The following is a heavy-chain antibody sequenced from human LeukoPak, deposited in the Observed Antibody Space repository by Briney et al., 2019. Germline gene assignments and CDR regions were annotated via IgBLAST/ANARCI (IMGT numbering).Heavy chain of an antibody. V-gene: IGHV3-23*01. CDR2: ISGSGGST. J-gene: IGHJ4*02. CDR3: AKDFDDYYDSSGYDSYLVGYFDY. CDR1: GFTFSSYG. D-gene: IGHD3-22*01. Sequence: PRGSLRLSCAASGFTFSSYGMSWVRQAPGKGLEWVSAISGSGGSTYYADSVKGRFTISRDNSKNTLYLQMNSLRAEDTAVYYCAKDFDDYYDSSGYDSYLVGYFDYWGQGTLVTVSS.